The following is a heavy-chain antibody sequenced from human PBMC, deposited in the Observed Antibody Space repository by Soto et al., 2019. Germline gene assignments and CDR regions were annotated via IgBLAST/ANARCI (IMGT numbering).Heavy chain of an antibody. CDR2: TYYSGTT. J-gene: IGHJ4*02. V-gene: IGHV4-39*01. Sequence: PSETLSLTCAVSGGYINSSDYYWGWINQPPGKGLEWIGTTYYSGTTYYKPSLKSRLTISVDTSKNQFSLKLTSVTAADTGVYYCARQWYYHDSSGFFNFDHWGQGTLVTVSS. CDR1: GGYINSSDYY. CDR3: ARQWYYHDSSGFFNFDH. D-gene: IGHD3-22*01.